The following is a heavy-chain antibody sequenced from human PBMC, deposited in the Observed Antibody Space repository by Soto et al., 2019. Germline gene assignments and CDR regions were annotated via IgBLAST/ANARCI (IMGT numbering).Heavy chain of an antibody. Sequence: ASVKVSCKASGYTFTSYAMHWVRQAPGQRLEWMGWINAGNGNTKYSQEFQGRVTITRDTSASTAYMELSSLRSEDTTVYYCARDQALAVAVSTGMDVWGQGTTVTVSS. V-gene: IGHV1-3*01. J-gene: IGHJ6*02. CDR1: GYTFTSYA. CDR3: ARDQALAVAVSTGMDV. CDR2: INAGNGNT. D-gene: IGHD6-19*01.